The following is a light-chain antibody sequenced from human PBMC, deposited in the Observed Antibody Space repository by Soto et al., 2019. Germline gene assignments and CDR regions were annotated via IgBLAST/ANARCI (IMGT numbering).Light chain of an antibody. CDR2: AAS. CDR1: QSVNSDY. CDR3: QQYDSYPLT. J-gene: IGKJ4*01. Sequence: IVFTPSTCTLSLSPGTRATLSCRASQSVNSDYLAWFQQKPGQAPRLLIYAASSLQNGVPSKFSGSGSGTDFTLTINSLQPEDFATYYCQQYDSYPLTFGGGGKVDIK. V-gene: IGKV3-20*01.